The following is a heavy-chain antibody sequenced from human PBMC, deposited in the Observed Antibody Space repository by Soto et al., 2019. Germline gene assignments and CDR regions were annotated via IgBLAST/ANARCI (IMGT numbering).Heavy chain of an antibody. J-gene: IGHJ4*02. CDR3: TSAGQYCTSTTCKAY. CDR2: SKSKNDGGTT. Sequence: EVQVVESGGGLVKPGGSLSRSCAASGFGFTNSWMNWVRQAPGKGLEWVGRSKSKNDGGTTDYAAPVQGRFTISRDDSKTTIYLQMNSLKTEDTAVYYCTSAGQYCTSTTCKAYWGQGTPVTVSS. V-gene: IGHV3-15*07. D-gene: IGHD2-2*01. CDR1: GFGFTNSW.